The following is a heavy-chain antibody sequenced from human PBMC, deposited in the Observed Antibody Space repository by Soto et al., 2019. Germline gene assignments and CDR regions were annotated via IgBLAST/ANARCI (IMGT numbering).Heavy chain of an antibody. CDR1: GFTFSDYG. D-gene: IGHD6-6*01. CDR2: MSYAGSYK. J-gene: IGHJ4*02. CDR3: AKEVYPRTVLDSSSPWGDY. Sequence: GGSLRLSCAVSGFTFSDYGMHWVRQAPGKGLEWVAVMSYAGSYKYYADSVKGRFTISRDLSGNTLFLQMNSLRLEDTAVYFCAKEVYPRTVLDSSSPWGDYWGQGTLVTVSS. V-gene: IGHV3-30*18.